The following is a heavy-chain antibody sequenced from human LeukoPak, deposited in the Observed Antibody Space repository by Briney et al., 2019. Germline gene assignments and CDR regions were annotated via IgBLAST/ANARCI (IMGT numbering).Heavy chain of an antibody. CDR1: GGSFSGYY. Sequence: SETLSLTCAVYGGSFSGYYWSWIRQPPGKGLEWIGEINHSGSTNYNPSLKSRVTISVDTSKNQFSLKLSSVTAADTAVYYCARGNYYGSGPSYYYYYYYMDVWGKGTTVTVSS. J-gene: IGHJ6*03. D-gene: IGHD3-10*01. CDR2: INHSGST. V-gene: IGHV4-34*01. CDR3: ARGNYYGSGPSYYYYYYYMDV.